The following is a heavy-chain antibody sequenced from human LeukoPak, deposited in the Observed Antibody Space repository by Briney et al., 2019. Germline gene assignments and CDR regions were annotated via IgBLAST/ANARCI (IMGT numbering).Heavy chain of an antibody. CDR2: ISGSGGAT. V-gene: IGHV3-23*01. CDR1: GFTFSNYV. J-gene: IGHJ4*02. Sequence: GGSLRLSCAVSGFTFSNYVMNWVRQAPGKGLEWVSTISGSGGATYYADSVKGRFTISRDNSKSTLYLQMNSLRVEDTAVYYCARRSTSGSYWGDFDYWGQGTLVTVSS. CDR3: ARRSTSGSYWGDFDY. D-gene: IGHD1-26*01.